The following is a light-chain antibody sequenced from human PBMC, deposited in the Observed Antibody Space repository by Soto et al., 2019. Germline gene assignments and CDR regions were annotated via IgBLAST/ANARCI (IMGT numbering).Light chain of an antibody. J-gene: IGKJ1*01. CDR3: QQYDNLPRT. V-gene: IGKV3-20*01. CDR1: HTISSSY. CDR2: GIS. Sequence: EIVLTQSPGTLSLSPGQRATLSYRASHTISSSYLAWYQQKPGQAPRLLMYGISTRATGTPDRFRGSGSGTDFTLTITRLEPEDFAVYYCQQYDNLPRTFGQGTKVDIK.